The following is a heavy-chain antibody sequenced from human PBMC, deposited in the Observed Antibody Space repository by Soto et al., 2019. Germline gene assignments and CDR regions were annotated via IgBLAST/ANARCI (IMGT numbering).Heavy chain of an antibody. CDR2: FSSGGGGT. J-gene: IGHJ4*02. CDR1: GFTFSNYA. V-gene: IGHV3-23*01. CDR3: TKANRYCSGANCFTFDY. D-gene: IGHD2-15*01. Sequence: EVQLLESGGGLLQPGGSLRLSCTASGFTFSNYAMSWVRQAPGKGLEWVSTFSSGGGGTYYADSVKGRFTISRDNSKNTLSLQMKSLRAGDTAVYYCTKANRYCSGANCFTFDYWGLGTLVTVSS.